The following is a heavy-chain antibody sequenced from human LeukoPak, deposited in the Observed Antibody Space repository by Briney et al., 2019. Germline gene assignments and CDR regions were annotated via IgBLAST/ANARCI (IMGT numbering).Heavy chain of an antibody. CDR2: ISSDNGNT. J-gene: IGHJ3*02. D-gene: IGHD2-2*01. CDR3: ARDSYQLLSHDACDI. CDR1: GYTFTSYA. V-gene: IGHV1-18*01. Sequence: ASVKVSCKASGYTFTSYAMNWVRQAPGQGLEWMGWISSDNGNTNYVQKLQGRVTMTTDTSTNTAYMELRSLKSDDTAVYYCARDSYQLLSHDACDIWGQGTVVTVSS.